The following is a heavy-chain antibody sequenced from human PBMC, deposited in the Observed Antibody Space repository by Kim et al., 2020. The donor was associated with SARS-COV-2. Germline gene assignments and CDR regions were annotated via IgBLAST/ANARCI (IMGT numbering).Heavy chain of an antibody. Sequence: GGSLRLSCAASGFTFSDYYMSWIRRAPGKGLEWVSYISSSSSYTNYADSVKGRFTISRDNVKNSLYLQMNSLRAEDTAVYYCARDHSTYYYDSSGYYRALTPAYYYYGMDVWGQGTTVTVSS. J-gene: IGHJ6*02. CDR3: ARDHSTYYYDSSGYYRALTPAYYYYGMDV. CDR1: GFTFSDYY. CDR2: ISSSSSYT. D-gene: IGHD3-22*01. V-gene: IGHV3-11*05.